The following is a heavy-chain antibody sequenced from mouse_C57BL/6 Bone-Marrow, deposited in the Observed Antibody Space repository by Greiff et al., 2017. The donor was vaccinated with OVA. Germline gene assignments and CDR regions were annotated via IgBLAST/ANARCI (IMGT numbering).Heavy chain of an antibody. V-gene: IGHV1-81*01. Sequence: LVESGAELARPGASVKLSCKASGYTFTSYGISWVKQRTGQGLEWIGEIYPRSGNTYYNEKFKGKATLTADKSSSTAYMELRSLTSEDSAVYFCARGYGSSRFAYWGQGTLVTVSA. CDR3: ARGYGSSRFAY. CDR2: IYPRSGNT. CDR1: GYTFTSYG. D-gene: IGHD1-1*01. J-gene: IGHJ3*01.